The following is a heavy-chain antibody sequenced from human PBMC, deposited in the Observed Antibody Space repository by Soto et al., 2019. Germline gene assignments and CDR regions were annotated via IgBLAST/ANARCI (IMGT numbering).Heavy chain of an antibody. J-gene: IGHJ4*02. V-gene: IGHV4-28*01. CDR1: GYSISSSNW. CDR2: IYYSGTT. CDR3: ARREIQGPIDY. D-gene: IGHD1-26*01. Sequence: QVQLQESGPGLVKPSDTLSLTCAVSGYSISSSNWWGWIRQTPGKGLEWIGYIYYSGTTYYNPSLKSRVTRSVDTSKNQCSLKLTSVTAVDTAVYYCARREIQGPIDYWGQGTLVTVSS.